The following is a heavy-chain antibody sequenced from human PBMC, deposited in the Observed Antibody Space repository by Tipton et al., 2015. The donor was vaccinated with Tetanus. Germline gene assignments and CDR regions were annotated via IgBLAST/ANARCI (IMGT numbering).Heavy chain of an antibody. CDR3: ARAGGGSWGNFDY. D-gene: IGHD6-13*01. J-gene: IGHJ4*02. Sequence: TLSLTCVVYGGSFGHYYWTWIRQPPGKGLEWIGEINHDGRTTYTSSLKSRVTILVDTSKNQFSLKLSSVTAADTAVYYCARAGGGSWGNFDYWGQGTLVTVSS. V-gene: IGHV4-34*01. CDR2: INHDGRT. CDR1: GGSFGHYY.